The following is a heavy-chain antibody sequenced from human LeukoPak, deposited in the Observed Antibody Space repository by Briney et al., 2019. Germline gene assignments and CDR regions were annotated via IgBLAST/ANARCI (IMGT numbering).Heavy chain of an antibody. V-gene: IGHV1-18*01. D-gene: IGHD6-19*01. Sequence: ASVTVSCKASGYTFTSYGISWVRQAPGQGLEWMGWNSAYNGNTNYAQKLQGRVTMTTDTSTSTAYMELRSLRSDDTAVYYCARDLAASGLSGWYYWGQGTLVTVSS. CDR2: NSAYNGNT. CDR1: GYTFTSYG. J-gene: IGHJ4*02. CDR3: ARDLAASGLSGWYY.